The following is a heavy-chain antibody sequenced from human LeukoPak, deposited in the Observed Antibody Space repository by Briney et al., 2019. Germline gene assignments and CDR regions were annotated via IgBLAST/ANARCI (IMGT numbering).Heavy chain of an antibody. CDR1: GFTFDDYA. CDR2: ISWNSGSI. J-gene: IGHJ5*02. Sequence: GGSLRLSCAASGFTFDDYAMHWVRQAPGKGLEWVSGISWNSGSIGYADSVKGRFTISRDNAKNSLYLQMNSLRAEDTALYYCAKGSDILTGYYSAWGQGTLVTVSS. V-gene: IGHV3-9*01. D-gene: IGHD3-9*01. CDR3: AKGSDILTGYYSA.